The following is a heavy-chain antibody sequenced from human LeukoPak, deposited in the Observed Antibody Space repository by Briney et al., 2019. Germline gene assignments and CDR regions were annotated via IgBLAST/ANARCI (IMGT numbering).Heavy chain of an antibody. V-gene: IGHV4-34*01. CDR2: INHSGST. CDR3: ARGRLTMIVVVNSYYYSMDV. CDR1: GGSISTYY. D-gene: IGHD3-22*01. J-gene: IGHJ6*03. Sequence: PSETLSLTCSVSGGSISTYYWTWIRQPPGKGLEWIGEINHSGSTNYNPSLKSRVTISVDTSKNQFSLKLSSVTAADTALYYCARGRLTMIVVVNSYYYSMDVWGKGTTVTVSS.